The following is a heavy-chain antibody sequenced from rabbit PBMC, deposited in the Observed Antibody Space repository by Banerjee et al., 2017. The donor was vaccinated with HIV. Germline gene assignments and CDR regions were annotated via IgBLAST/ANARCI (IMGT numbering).Heavy chain of an antibody. CDR2: IYTGSSGST. D-gene: IGHD6-1*01. V-gene: IGHV1S45*01. Sequence: QEQLVEYGGDLVQPEGSLTLTCKASGLDFSSSYWICWVRQDPGKGLEWIACIYTGSSGSTYYASWAKGRFTISKTSSTTVTLQMTSLTAADTATYFCARDRYGGWGGYGYVTDLWGQGTLVTVS. J-gene: IGHJ4*01. CDR1: GLDFSSSYW. CDR3: ARDRYGGWGGYGYVTDL.